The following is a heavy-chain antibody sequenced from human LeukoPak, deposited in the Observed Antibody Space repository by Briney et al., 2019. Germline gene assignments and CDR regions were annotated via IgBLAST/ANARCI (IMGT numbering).Heavy chain of an antibody. CDR2: ISYSGGTK. CDR3: AKDTGQWPVRTFDY. J-gene: IGHJ4*02. D-gene: IGHD6-19*01. Sequence: GGSLRLSCAASGFTFSSYAMTWVRQAPGKGLEWVSGISYSGGTKYYADSVKGRFAISRDNSKNTLYLQMSSLRAEDTAVYYCAKDTGQWPVRTFDYWGQGTLVTVSS. CDR1: GFTFSSYA. V-gene: IGHV3-23*01.